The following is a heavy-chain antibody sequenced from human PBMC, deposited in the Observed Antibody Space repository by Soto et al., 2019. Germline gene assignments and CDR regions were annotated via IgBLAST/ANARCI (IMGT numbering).Heavy chain of an antibody. CDR3: VRGDNWNDEASDY. J-gene: IGHJ4*02. CDR2: ISSSSSTI. Sequence: GGSLRLSCAASGFTFSSYSMNWVRQAPGKGLEWVSYISSSSSTIYYADSVKGRFTISRDNAKNTVYLQMNSLRAEDTAVYYCVRGDNWNDEASDYWGQGTLVTVSS. V-gene: IGHV3-48*01. CDR1: GFTFSSYS. D-gene: IGHD1-1*01.